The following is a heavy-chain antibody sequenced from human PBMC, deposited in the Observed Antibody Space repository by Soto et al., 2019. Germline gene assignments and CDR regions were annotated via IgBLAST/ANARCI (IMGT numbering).Heavy chain of an antibody. Sequence: PGGSLRLSCAASGFTFTNAWMSWVRQAPGKGLDYLRQIKSKTYGETTDYPSPVKGRFTISRDDSRDRLYLQMNSLKTEDTAFYYCTTDYVGFFDYWGQGTLVTVSS. D-gene: IGHD3-16*01. CDR3: TTDYVGFFDY. J-gene: IGHJ4*02. V-gene: IGHV3-15*01. CDR2: IKSKTYGETT. CDR1: GFTFTNAW.